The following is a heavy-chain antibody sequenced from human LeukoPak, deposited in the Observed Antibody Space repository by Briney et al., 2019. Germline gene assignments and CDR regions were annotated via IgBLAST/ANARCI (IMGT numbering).Heavy chain of an antibody. J-gene: IGHJ5*02. V-gene: IGHV3-23*01. CDR3: AKEFLDYDTAVEDWFDP. Sequence: GGSLRLSCAASGFTFSSYAMSWVRQAPGKGLEWVSAISGSGGSTYYADSVKGRFTISRDNSKNTLYLQMNSLRAEDTAVYYCAKEFLDYDTAVEDWFDPWGQGTLVTVSS. CDR2: ISGSGGST. CDR1: GFTFSSYA. D-gene: IGHD3-9*01.